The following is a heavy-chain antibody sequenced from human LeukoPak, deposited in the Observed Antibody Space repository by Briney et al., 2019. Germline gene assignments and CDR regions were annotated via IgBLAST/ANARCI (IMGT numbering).Heavy chain of an antibody. CDR2: IYHSGST. CDR1: GGSFSNYNYY. J-gene: IGHJ4*02. D-gene: IGHD3-3*01. CDR3: ASTTYYDFWSGYENN. V-gene: IGHV4-39*07. Sequence: SETLSLTCTVSGGSFSNYNYYRGWIRQSPGKGLEWIGSIYHSGSTYYNPSLKSRVTISVDTSKNQFSLKLSSVTAADTAVYYCASTTYYDFWSGYENNWGQGTLVTVSS.